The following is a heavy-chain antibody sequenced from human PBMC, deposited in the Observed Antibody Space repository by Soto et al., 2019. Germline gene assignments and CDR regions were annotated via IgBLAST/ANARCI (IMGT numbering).Heavy chain of an antibody. CDR1: GDSVSSNGFA. CDR2: TYYASKWNN. CDR3: ARGRKSAFDY. V-gene: IGHV6-1*01. Sequence: SQTLSLTCAISGDSVSSNGFAWNWIRQSPSRGLEWLGRTYYASKWNNGYSPSVKSRITINPDTSKNQFSLQLHFVTPEDTAVYYCARGRKSAFDYWGQGTLVTVS. J-gene: IGHJ4*02.